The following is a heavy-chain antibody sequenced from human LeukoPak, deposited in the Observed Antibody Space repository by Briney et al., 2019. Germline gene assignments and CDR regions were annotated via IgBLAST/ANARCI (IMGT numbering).Heavy chain of an antibody. Sequence: SETLSLTCAVYGGSFSGYYWSWIRQPPGKGLEWIGEINHSGSTNYNPSLKSRVAISVDTSKNQFSLKLSSVTAADTAVYYCARDAEGSGSYYNWFDPWGQGTLVTVSS. CDR3: ARDAEGSGSYYNWFDP. J-gene: IGHJ5*02. CDR1: GGSFSGYY. CDR2: INHSGST. D-gene: IGHD3-10*01. V-gene: IGHV4-34*01.